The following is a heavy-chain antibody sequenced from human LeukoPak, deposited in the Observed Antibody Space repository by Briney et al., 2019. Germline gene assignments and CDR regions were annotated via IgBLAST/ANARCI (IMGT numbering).Heavy chain of an antibody. CDR3: ARRSYYDFWSGYSLDY. CDR2: INHSGST. D-gene: IGHD3-3*01. Sequence: KPSETLSLTCAVYGGSFSGYYWSWIRQPPGKGLEWIGEINHSGSTNYNPSLKSRVTISVDTSKNQFSLKLSSVTAADTAVYYCARRSYYDFWSGYSLDYWGQGTLVTVSS. V-gene: IGHV4-34*01. J-gene: IGHJ4*02. CDR1: GGSFSGYY.